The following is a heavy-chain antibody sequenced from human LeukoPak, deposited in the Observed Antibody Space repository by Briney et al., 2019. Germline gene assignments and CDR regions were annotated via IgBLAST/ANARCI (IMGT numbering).Heavy chain of an antibody. Sequence: SETLSLTCTVSGGSISSGSYYWSWIRQPAGKGLEWIGRIYTSGSTNYNPSLKSRVTISVDTSKNQFSLKLSSVTAADTAVYYCARDVRSSSWYYYWGQGTLVTVSS. J-gene: IGHJ4*02. CDR3: ARDVRSSSWYYY. D-gene: IGHD6-13*01. V-gene: IGHV4-61*02. CDR1: GGSISSGSYY. CDR2: IYTSGST.